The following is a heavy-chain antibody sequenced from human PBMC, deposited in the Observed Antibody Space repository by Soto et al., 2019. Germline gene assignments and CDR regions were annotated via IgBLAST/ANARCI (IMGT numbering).Heavy chain of an antibody. D-gene: IGHD3-10*01. CDR2: IIPIFGTA. V-gene: IGHV1-69*13. J-gene: IGHJ6*02. CDR3: ARAAEAFSLSAHGMDV. Sequence: SVKVSCKASGGTFSSYAISCVRQAPGQGLEWMGGIIPIFGTANYAQKFQGRVTITADESTSTAYMELSSLRSEDTAVYYCARAAEAFSLSAHGMDVWGQGTTVTVSS. CDR1: GGTFSSYA.